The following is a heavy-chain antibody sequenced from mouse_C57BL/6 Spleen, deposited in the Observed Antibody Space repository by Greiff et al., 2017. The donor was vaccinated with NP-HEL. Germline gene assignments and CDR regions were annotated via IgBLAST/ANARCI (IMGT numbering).Heavy chain of an antibody. Sequence: VQLQQSGPELVKPGASVKISCKASGYSFTGYYMNWVKQSPEKSLEWIGEINPSTGGTTYNQKFKAKATLTVDKSSSTAYMQLKSLTSEDSAVYYCARWGDYGSAWFAYWGQGTLVTVSA. D-gene: IGHD1-1*01. CDR3: ARWGDYGSAWFAY. V-gene: IGHV1-42*01. CDR2: INPSTGGT. J-gene: IGHJ3*01. CDR1: GYSFTGYY.